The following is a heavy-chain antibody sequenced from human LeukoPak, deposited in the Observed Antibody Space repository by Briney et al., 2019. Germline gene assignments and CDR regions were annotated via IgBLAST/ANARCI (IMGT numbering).Heavy chain of an antibody. CDR2: IIPIFGTA. Sequence: SVKVSCKASGGTFSSYAISWVRQAPGQGLEWMGGIIPIFGTANYAQKFQGRVTITADESTSTAYMELSSLRSEDTAVYYCAKGKDTAMVTYYFDYWGQGTLVTVSS. CDR3: AKGKDTAMVTYYFDY. J-gene: IGHJ4*02. CDR1: GGTFSSYA. D-gene: IGHD5-18*01. V-gene: IGHV1-69*13.